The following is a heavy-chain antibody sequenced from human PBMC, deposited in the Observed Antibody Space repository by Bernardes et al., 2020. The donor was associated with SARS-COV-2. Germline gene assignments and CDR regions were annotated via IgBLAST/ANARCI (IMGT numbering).Heavy chain of an antibody. CDR3: AKEISAAGIPDY. J-gene: IGHJ4*02. CDR1: GFTFSSYA. CDR2: ISSSGGST. D-gene: IGHD6-13*01. V-gene: IGHV3-23*01. Sequence: GSLRLSCTASGFTFSSYAMGWVRQAPGKGLEWVSGISSSGGSTYYADSVKGRFTISRDSSKNTLYLQMNSLRVEDTAKYYCAKEISAAGIPDYWGQGTPVIVSS.